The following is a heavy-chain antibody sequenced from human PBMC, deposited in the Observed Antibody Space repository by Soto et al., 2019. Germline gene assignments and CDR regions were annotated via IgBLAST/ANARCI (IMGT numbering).Heavy chain of an antibody. J-gene: IGHJ6*03. CDR1: GFTFSSYA. V-gene: IGHV3-23*01. CDR2: ISGSGGST. Sequence: PGGSLRLSCAASGFTFSSYAMSWVRQAPGKGLEWVSAISGSGGSTYYADSVKGRFTISRDNSKNTLYLQMNSLRAEDTAVYYCAKDRTSIAAARTKYYYHYYMDVWGKGTTVTVSS. CDR3: AKDRTSIAAARTKYYYHYYMDV. D-gene: IGHD6-13*01.